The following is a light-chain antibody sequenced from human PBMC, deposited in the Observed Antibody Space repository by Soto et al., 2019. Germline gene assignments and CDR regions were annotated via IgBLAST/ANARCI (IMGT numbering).Light chain of an antibody. CDR2: ATS. V-gene: IGKV1-27*01. J-gene: IGKJ4*01. CDR3: QKYNSAPLT. Sequence: DVLMTQSPSSLSAFVGDRVTITCRASQGIAPYLAWFQQKPGKVPKLLIYATSTLQSGVPSRFSGSGSGTDFTLTISSLQPEDVGTYYCQKYNSAPLTFGGGTKVEIK. CDR1: QGIAPY.